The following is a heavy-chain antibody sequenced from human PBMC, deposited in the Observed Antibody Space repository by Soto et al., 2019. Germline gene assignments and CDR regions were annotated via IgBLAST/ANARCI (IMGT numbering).Heavy chain of an antibody. D-gene: IGHD3-22*01. CDR1: GFTFSSYG. CDR2: IWYDGSNK. J-gene: IGHJ4*02. CDR3: ARDQAYDSSGYFDY. Sequence: GGSLRLSCAASGFTFSSYGMHWVRQAPGKGLEWVAVIWYDGSNKYYADSVKGRFTISRDNSKNTLYLQMNSLRAEDTAVYYCARDQAYDSSGYFDYWGQGTLVTVSS. V-gene: IGHV3-33*01.